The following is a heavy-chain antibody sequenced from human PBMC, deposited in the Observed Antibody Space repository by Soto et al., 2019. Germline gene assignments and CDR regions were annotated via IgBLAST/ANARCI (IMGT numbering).Heavy chain of an antibody. Sequence: SETLSLTCTVSGGSISSYYWSWIRQPAGKGLEWIGRIYTSGSTNYNPSLKSRVTMSVDTSKNQFSLKLSSVTAADTAVYYCAREVATNEFQGIAVDGTPAYYYYGMDVWGQRTTVTVSS. CDR3: AREVATNEFQGIAVDGTPAYYYYGMDV. CDR1: GGSISSYY. D-gene: IGHD6-19*01. J-gene: IGHJ6*02. CDR2: IYTSGST. V-gene: IGHV4-4*07.